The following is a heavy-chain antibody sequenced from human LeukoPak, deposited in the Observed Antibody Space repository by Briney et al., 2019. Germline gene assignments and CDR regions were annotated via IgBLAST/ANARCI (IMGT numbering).Heavy chain of an antibody. Sequence: GKSLRLSCAASGFTFSNYAMHWVRQAPGKGLEWVSLISSGGTYEYYADSVKGRFTISRDNSKNTLYLQLNSLRAEDTAVYYCARDSTYYYDSGSSGPHYFDNWGQGTLVTVSS. D-gene: IGHD3-10*01. CDR1: GFTFSNYA. V-gene: IGHV3-30*01. CDR2: ISSGGTYE. J-gene: IGHJ4*02. CDR3: ARDSTYYYDSGSSGPHYFDN.